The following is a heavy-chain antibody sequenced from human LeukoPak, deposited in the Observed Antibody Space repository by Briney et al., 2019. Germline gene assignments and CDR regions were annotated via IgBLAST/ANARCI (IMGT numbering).Heavy chain of an antibody. CDR3: ARDTKYAFDI. Sequence: GGSLRLSCAASGFTFSSYSMNWVRQAPGKGLEWISYIGISSGNTKYAGSVKGRFTISGDNAKNSVYLQMNSLRVEDTAVYYCARDTKYAFDIWGQGTLVTVSS. J-gene: IGHJ4*02. D-gene: IGHD2-2*01. CDR2: IGISSGNT. V-gene: IGHV3-48*01. CDR1: GFTFSSYS.